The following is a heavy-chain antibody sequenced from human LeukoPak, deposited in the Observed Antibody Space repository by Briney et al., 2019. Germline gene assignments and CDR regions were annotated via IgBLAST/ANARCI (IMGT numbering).Heavy chain of an antibody. CDR1: GGSISSGGYY. Sequence: PSQTLSLTCTVSGGSISSGGYYWSWIRQPPGKGLEWIGYIYHSGSTYYNPSLKSRVTISVDRSKNQFSLKLSSVTAADTAVYYCASVDRIAAAGTRYWGQGTLVTVSS. V-gene: IGHV4-30-2*01. CDR3: ASVDRIAAAGTRY. D-gene: IGHD6-13*01. J-gene: IGHJ4*02. CDR2: IYHSGST.